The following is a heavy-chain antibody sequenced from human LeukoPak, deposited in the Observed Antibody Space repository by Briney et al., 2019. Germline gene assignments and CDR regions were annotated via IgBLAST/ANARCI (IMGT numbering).Heavy chain of an antibody. D-gene: IGHD3-16*02. CDR1: GFTFSSYS. CDR2: ISSSCTTI. Sequence: PGGSLRLSCAASGFTFSSYSMNWVRQAPGKGLEWVSYISSSCTTIYYADSVKGRFTISRDSAQNSLYLQMSSLRAEDTAVYYCARNLRGGDYVWGSYRPDAFDIWGQGTMVTVSS. V-gene: IGHV3-48*01. J-gene: IGHJ3*02. CDR3: ARNLRGGDYVWGSYRPDAFDI.